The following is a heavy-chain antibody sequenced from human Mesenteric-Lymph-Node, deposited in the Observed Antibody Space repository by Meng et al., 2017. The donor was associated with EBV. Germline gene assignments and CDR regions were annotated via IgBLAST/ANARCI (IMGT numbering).Heavy chain of an antibody. J-gene: IGHJ4*02. CDR2: TYYRSKWYN. CDR1: GDSVPSNSAA. V-gene: IGHV6-1*01. Sequence: QVQLQQSGPGLVKPSQXLSLTCAISGDSVPSNSAAWNWIRQSPSRGLEWLGRTYYRSKWYNDYAVSVKSRITINPDTSKNQFSLQLNSVTPEDTAVYYCASSRPLAGNWNYHYWGQGNLVTVSS. CDR3: ASSRPLAGNWNYHY. D-gene: IGHD1-7*01.